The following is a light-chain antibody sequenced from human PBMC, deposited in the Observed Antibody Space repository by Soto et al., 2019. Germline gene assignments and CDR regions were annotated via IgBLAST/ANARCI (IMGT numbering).Light chain of an antibody. CDR1: SSGIGAYNF. CDR3: TSWTTSTTMI. CDR2: DVN. Sequence: QSVLTQPAFVSGSPGQSITISCTVTSSGIGAYNFVSWYQQHPGKAPKLMLYDVNIRPSGVSNRFSGSKSGNTASLTISGLQAEDEADYYCTSWTTSTTMIFGGGTKLTVL. J-gene: IGLJ2*01. V-gene: IGLV2-14*03.